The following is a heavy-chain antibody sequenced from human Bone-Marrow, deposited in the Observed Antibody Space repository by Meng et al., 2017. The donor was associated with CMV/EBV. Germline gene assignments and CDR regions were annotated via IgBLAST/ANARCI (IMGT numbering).Heavy chain of an antibody. J-gene: IGHJ5*02. CDR3: AREGLYHAGGFDP. Sequence: VSGGSNSSGGYYWSWIRQHPGKGLEWIGYIYYSGSTYYNPSLKSRVTISVDTSKNQFSLKLSSVTAADTAVYYCAREGLYHAGGFDPWGQGTLVTVSS. CDR2: IYYSGST. V-gene: IGHV4-31*02. D-gene: IGHD7-27*01. CDR1: GGSNSSGGYY.